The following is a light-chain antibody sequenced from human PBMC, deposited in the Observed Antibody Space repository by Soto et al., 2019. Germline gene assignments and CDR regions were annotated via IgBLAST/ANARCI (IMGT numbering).Light chain of an antibody. CDR2: GAS. Sequence: RVTLSITTRERATLSCRASQSVNSNLAWYQQKPGQAPRLRIYGASTRATGIPASFMGNGSGTEFTLTASSLLPEEFAAYDFAAYYHRSFTSGLASKVD. V-gene: IGKV3-15*01. CDR1: QSVNSN. CDR3: AAYYHRSFT. J-gene: IGKJ3*01.